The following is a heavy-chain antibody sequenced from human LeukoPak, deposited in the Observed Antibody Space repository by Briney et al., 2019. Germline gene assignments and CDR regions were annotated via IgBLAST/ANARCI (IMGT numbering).Heavy chain of an antibody. CDR3: ARGTSAAAGSHFDS. V-gene: IGHV4-4*07. CDR1: TDSMRSYY. J-gene: IGHJ4*02. CDR2: IHSTGST. Sequence: SETLSLTCTVSTDSMRSYYWTWIRQPAGKRPEWLGRIHSTGSTNYNPSLNSRVTMSVDTSKRQFSLKLNSVTAADTAVYYCARGTSAAAGSHFDSWGQGTLVTVSS. D-gene: IGHD6-13*01.